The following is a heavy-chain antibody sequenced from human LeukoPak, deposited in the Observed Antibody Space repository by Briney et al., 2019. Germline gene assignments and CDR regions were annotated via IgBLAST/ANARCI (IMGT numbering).Heavy chain of an antibody. D-gene: IGHD3-10*01. V-gene: IGHV4-61*05. Sequence: PWETLSLTCTVSGDSISRSSDYWGWIRQPPGKGPEWIGYIYYSGSTNYKPSLKSQITISVDTSKNQFSLKLSSVTAADTAVYYCARGGYYGSGNDFRFDPWGQGTLVTVSS. CDR1: GDSISRSSDY. J-gene: IGHJ5*02. CDR2: IYYSGST. CDR3: ARGGYYGSGNDFRFDP.